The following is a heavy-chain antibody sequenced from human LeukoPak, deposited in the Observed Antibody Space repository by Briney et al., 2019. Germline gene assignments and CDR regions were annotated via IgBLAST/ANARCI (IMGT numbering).Heavy chain of an antibody. V-gene: IGHV1-2*02. CDR2: INPNSGGT. CDR1: GYTFTGYY. CDR3: AKSQRGYYPRRTYYYYMDV. Sequence: ASVKVSCKASGYTFTGYYMHWVRQAPGQGLEWMGWINPNSGGTNYAQKFQGRVTMTRDTSISTAYMELSRLRSDDTAVYYCAKSQRGYYPRRTYYYYMDVWGKGTTVTVS. J-gene: IGHJ6*03. D-gene: IGHD1-26*01.